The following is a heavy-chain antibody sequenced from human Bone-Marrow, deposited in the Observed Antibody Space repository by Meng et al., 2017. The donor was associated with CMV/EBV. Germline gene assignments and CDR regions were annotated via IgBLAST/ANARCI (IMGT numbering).Heavy chain of an antibody. CDR1: GFTFNDYT. CDR2: INTDGNTL. J-gene: IGHJ4*02. CDR3: VRIMVGATGGDY. V-gene: IGHV3-74*01. D-gene: IGHD1-26*01. Sequence: GESLKISCAASGFTFNDYTMHWVRQAPGKGLVWVSRINTDGNTLSHADSVKGRFTISRDNAKNTVYLQMNSLRDEDTAVYYCVRIMVGATGGDYWGLGALVTVSS.